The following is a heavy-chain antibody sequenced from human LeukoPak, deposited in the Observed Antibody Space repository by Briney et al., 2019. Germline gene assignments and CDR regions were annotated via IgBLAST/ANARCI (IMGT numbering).Heavy chain of an antibody. Sequence: ASVKVSCKASGYTFTSYSISWVRQAPGQGREWRGWISAYNGNTVSAQKVKGRVTMATDTSTSTAYMELRSLNSDETAVYYCARASYCRDGSCYSDYWGQGTLVTVSS. CDR2: ISAYNGNT. D-gene: IGHD2-15*01. CDR3: ARASYCRDGSCYSDY. J-gene: IGHJ4*02. V-gene: IGHV1-18*01. CDR1: GYTFTSYS.